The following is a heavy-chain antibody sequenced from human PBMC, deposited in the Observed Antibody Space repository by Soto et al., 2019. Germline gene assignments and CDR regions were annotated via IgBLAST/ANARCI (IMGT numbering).Heavy chain of an antibody. Sequence: GESLKISCKGTGYSFTSYWIGWVRQMPGKGLEWMGIIYPGDSDTRYSPSFQGQVTISADKSISTAYLQWSSLKASDTAIYYCARTAAAGKYYYGVDVWGQGTTVTVSS. CDR3: ARTAAAGKYYYGVDV. CDR1: GYSFTSYW. D-gene: IGHD6-13*01. V-gene: IGHV5-51*01. J-gene: IGHJ6*02. CDR2: IYPGDSDT.